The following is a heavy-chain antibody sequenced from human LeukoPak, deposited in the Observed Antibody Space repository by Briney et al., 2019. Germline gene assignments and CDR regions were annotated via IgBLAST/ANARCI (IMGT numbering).Heavy chain of an antibody. CDR2: IYHSGST. V-gene: IGHV4-38-2*01. CDR1: GYSISSGYY. Sequence: PSETLSLTCAVSGYSISSGYYWGWIRQPPGKGLEWIESIYHSGSTYYNPSLKSRVTISVDTSKNQFSLKLSSVTAADTAVYYCARQAVVVVAATLNWFDPWGQGTLVTVSS. D-gene: IGHD2-15*01. J-gene: IGHJ5*02. CDR3: ARQAVVVVAATLNWFDP.